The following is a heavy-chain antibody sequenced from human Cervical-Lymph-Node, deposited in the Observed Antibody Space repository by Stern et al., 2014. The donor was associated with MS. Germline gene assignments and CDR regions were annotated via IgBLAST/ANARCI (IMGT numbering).Heavy chain of an antibody. CDR3: VRHQGGIAAF. CDR1: GGSFSTLD. Sequence: VQLVESGAEVRKPGSSVKVSCKASGGSFSTLDIDWVRKAPGQGLEWLGGITPIFGTTNYAQKLQDRIAVTADESTSTTYISLSSLKSDDTAIYYCVRHQGGIAAFWGQGTLVTVSS. V-gene: IGHV1-69*01. D-gene: IGHD6-13*01. CDR2: ITPIFGTT. J-gene: IGHJ4*02.